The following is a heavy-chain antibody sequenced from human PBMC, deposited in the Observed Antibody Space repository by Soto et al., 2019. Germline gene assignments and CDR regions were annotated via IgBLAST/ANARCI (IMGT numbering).Heavy chain of an antibody. CDR2: ISGDGSST. V-gene: IGHV3-74*01. CDR3: ARGIGYAAQDY. J-gene: IGHJ4*02. CDR1: GFTFSDYW. Sequence: EVQLVESGGGLVQPGGSLRLSCAASGFTFSDYWMHWVRQVPGKGLVWVSRISGDGSSTSYADSVKGRFTFSRDNAKNTRYVQMNSLRAEDTAVYYCARGIGYAAQDYWGQGTLVTVSS. D-gene: IGHD6-25*01.